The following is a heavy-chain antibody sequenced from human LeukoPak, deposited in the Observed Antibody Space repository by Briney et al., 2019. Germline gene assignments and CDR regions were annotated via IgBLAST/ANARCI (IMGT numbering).Heavy chain of an antibody. CDR2: ISGSGDSI. D-gene: IGHD1-26*01. J-gene: IGHJ4*02. Sequence: GGSLRLSCAASGFTFSGYEMNWVRQAPGKGLEWVSYISGSGDSIYHADSVKGRFTISRDNAKNSLYLQMNSLRAEDTAVYYCARDGARAWELDFWGQGTLVTVSS. CDR1: GFTFSGYE. CDR3: ARDGARAWELDF. V-gene: IGHV3-48*03.